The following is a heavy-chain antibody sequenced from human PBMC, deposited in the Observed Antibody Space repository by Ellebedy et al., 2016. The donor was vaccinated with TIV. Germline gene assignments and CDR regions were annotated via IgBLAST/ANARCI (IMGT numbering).Heavy chain of an antibody. Sequence: SETLSLTXTVSGGSISSYYWSWIRQPPGKGLEWIGYIYYSGSTNYNPSLKSRVTISVDTSKNQFSLKLSSVTAADTAVYYCATGAMVNGWWFDPWGQGTLVTGSS. CDR2: IYYSGST. CDR1: GGSISSYY. D-gene: IGHD5-18*01. J-gene: IGHJ5*02. V-gene: IGHV4-59*01. CDR3: ATGAMVNGWWFDP.